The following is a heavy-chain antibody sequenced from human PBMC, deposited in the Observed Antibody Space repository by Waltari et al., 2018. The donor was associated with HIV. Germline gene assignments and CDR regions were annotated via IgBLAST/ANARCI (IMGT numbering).Heavy chain of an antibody. CDR2: ISWNSGTI. CDR3: AKDKRSGYGGNSVWYFDL. V-gene: IGHV3-9*01. J-gene: IGHJ2*01. D-gene: IGHD4-17*01. CDR1: GFTFDDSA. Sequence: EVQLVESGGGLVRPGRSLSLSCAAPGFTFDDSAMHRVRQAPGKGLEWVSGISWNSGTIGYADSVKGRFTISRDNAKNSLYLQMNSLRAEDTALYYCAKDKRSGYGGNSVWYFDLWGRGTLVTVSS.